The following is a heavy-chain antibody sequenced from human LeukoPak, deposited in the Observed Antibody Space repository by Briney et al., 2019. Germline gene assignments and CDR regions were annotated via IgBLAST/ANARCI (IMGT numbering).Heavy chain of an antibody. V-gene: IGHV3-49*04. CDR2: IRSKAYGGTT. D-gene: IGHD1-26*01. Sequence: GGSLRLSCVASGFTLRSYVMTWVRQTPGTGLEWVGFIRSKAYGGTTEYAASVKGRFTISRDDSKSIAYLQMNSLKTEDTAVYYCTRGRRATHDYWGQGTLVTVSS. CDR1: GFTLRSYV. J-gene: IGHJ4*02. CDR3: TRGRRATHDY.